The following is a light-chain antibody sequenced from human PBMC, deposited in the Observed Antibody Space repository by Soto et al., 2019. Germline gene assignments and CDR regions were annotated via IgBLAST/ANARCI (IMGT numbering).Light chain of an antibody. J-gene: IGKJ1*01. CDR3: QQYNNWPWT. CDR1: QGASSD. Sequence: EIVMTQSPATLSVSPWERATLSCRASQGASSDVAWYQQKPGQAPRLLIYGASTRATGIPARFSGSGAGTEFTLTINSLQSEDFALYYCQQYNNWPWTFGQGTKVEIK. V-gene: IGKV3-15*01. CDR2: GAS.